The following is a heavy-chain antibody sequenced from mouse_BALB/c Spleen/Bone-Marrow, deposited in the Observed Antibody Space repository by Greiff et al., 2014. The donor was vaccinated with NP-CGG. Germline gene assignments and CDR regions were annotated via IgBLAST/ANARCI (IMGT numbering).Heavy chain of an antibody. J-gene: IGHJ3*01. CDR3: ASYYYGSSSFAY. CDR1: GFNTKDTY. D-gene: IGHD1-1*01. CDR2: IDPANGNT. Sequence: VQLQQSGAELAKPGASVKLSCTASGFNTKDTYMHWVKQRPEQGLEWIGRIDPANGNTKYDPKFQGKATITADTSSNTAYLQLSSLTSEDTAVYYCASYYYGSSSFAYWGQGTLVTVSA. V-gene: IGHV14-3*02.